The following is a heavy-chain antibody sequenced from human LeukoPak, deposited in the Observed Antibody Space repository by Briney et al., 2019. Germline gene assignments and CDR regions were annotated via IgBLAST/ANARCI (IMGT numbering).Heavy chain of an antibody. D-gene: IGHD5-18*01. CDR3: ARESGLWPEYNYGMDV. J-gene: IGHJ6*02. V-gene: IGHV4-4*07. CDR2: IYTSGST. CDR1: GGSISTYY. Sequence: PSETLSLTCTVSGGSISTYYWSWIRQPAGKGLDWIGRIYTSGSTNYNPSLKSRVTMSVDTSKNQFSLKLNSLTAADTAVYFCARESGLWPEYNYGMDVWGQGTTVTVSS.